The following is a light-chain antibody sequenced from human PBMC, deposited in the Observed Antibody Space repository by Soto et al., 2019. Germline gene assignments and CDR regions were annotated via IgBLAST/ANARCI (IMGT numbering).Light chain of an antibody. CDR3: QQYGGSQFT. J-gene: IGKJ3*01. V-gene: IGKV3-20*01. CDR2: GAS. Sequence: EIVLTQSPGTLSLSPGERATLSCRASQSVTSSYLAWYQQRPGQAPRLLIYGASSRATGIPDRFSGSGSGTDFTLTISRLEPEDFAVDYCQQYGGSQFTFGPGTKVDIK. CDR1: QSVTSSY.